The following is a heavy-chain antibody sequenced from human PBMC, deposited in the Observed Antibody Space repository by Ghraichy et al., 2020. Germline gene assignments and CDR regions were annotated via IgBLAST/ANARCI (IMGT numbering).Heavy chain of an antibody. Sequence: SQTLSLTCTVSGGSISSSSYYWGWIRQPPGRGLEWIGGIYYGGSTYYNPSLKSRVTISIDTSKNQFSLKLSSVTAADTAVYYCARRVVGATDHIDSWGQGTLVTVSS. CDR1: GGSISSSSYY. CDR2: IYYGGST. V-gene: IGHV4-39*01. J-gene: IGHJ4*02. D-gene: IGHD1-26*01. CDR3: ARRVVGATDHIDS.